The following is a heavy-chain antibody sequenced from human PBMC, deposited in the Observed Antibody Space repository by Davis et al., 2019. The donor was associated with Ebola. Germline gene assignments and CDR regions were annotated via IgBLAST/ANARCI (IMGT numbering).Heavy chain of an antibody. CDR2: IYTGDSDT. J-gene: IGHJ3*01. D-gene: IGHD1-20*01. CDR3: ASLRRTITGMDDGFDV. CDR1: GYSFSKYW. V-gene: IGHV5-51*01. Sequence: GESLKISCKGSGYSFSKYWIAWVRQMPGKGLEWMGIIYTGDSDTRYSPSFRGQVTISADKSTRTAYLQWGRLKASDTAMYYCASLRRTITGMDDGFDVWGQGTMVTVSS.